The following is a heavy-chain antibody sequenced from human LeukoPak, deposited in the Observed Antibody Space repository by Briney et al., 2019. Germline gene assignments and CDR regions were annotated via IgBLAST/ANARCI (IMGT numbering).Heavy chain of an antibody. V-gene: IGHV1-18*01. CDR2: ISAYTGNP. CDR1: DDTFGSYG. J-gene: IGHJ5*02. CDR3: ARGGDWDGQCVSDSCLTPGDH. D-gene: IGHD2-21*02. Sequence: LWASVKVSCKVSDDTFGSYGYSWVRQAPGQGLEWMGWISAYTGNPNYAENFQGRITLTTDISTSTAYMELGSLTSDDTAVYYCARGGDWDGQCVSDSCLTPGDHWGQGSLVTVSS.